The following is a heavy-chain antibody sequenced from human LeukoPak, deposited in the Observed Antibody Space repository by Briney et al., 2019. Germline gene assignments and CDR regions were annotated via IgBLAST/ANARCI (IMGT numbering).Heavy chain of an antibody. CDR3: ARDSAGDYWLDP. CDR1: GGSISTYY. J-gene: IGHJ5*02. V-gene: IGHV4-59*01. Sequence: SETLSLTCTVSGGSISTYYWGWIRQPPGKGLEWIGSIYYSGRTSFNGSLKTRITMSVDTSKNQFPLKLTSVTTADTAVYFCARDSAGDYWLDPWGQGTPVTVSS. D-gene: IGHD7-27*01. CDR2: IYYSGRT.